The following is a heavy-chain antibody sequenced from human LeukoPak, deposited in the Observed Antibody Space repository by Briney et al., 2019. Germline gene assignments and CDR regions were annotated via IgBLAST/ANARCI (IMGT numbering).Heavy chain of an antibody. CDR1: GFIFSTYW. D-gene: IGHD6-19*01. CDR3: AKGIAVAGTRDYFDY. V-gene: IGHV3-74*01. Sequence: PGGSLRLSCTASGFIFSTYWMHWVRQAPGKGLVWVSRINSVGSSTNYADSVKGRFTISRDNSKNTLYLQMNNLRAEDTAVYYCAKGIAVAGTRDYFDYWGQGTLVAVSS. J-gene: IGHJ4*02. CDR2: INSVGSST.